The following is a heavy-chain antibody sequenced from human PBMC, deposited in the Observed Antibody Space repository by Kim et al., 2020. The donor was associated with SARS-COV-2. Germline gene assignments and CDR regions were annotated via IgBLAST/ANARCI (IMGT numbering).Heavy chain of an antibody. Sequence: ASVKVSCKTSGYTFTAHYMHWVRQAPGQGPEWMGWINPNGGGTNYAQKFQGRVTMTRDTSISTAYMELSRLRSDDTAVYYCARGWGLLRSDAFDIWGQGTMVSVSS. V-gene: IGHV1-2*02. CDR1: GYTFTAHY. CDR3: ARGWGLLRSDAFDI. CDR2: INPNGGGT. D-gene: IGHD3-22*01. J-gene: IGHJ3*02.